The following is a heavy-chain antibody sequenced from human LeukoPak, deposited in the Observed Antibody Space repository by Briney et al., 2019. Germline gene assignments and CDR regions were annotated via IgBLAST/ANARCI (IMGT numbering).Heavy chain of an antibody. J-gene: IGHJ6*03. V-gene: IGHV1-8*03. CDR1: GYTFTSYD. Sequence: ASVKVSCKASGYTFTSYDINWVRQATGQGLEWMGWMNPNSGNTGYAQKFQGRVTITRNTPISTAYMELSSLRSEDTAVYYCARESGDSYYYYYYMDVWGKGTTVTVSS. CDR2: MNPNSGNT. CDR3: ARESGDSYYYYYYMDV. D-gene: IGHD7-27*01.